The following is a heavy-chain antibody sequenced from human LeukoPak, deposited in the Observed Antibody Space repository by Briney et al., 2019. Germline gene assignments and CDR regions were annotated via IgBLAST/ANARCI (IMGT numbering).Heavy chain of an antibody. CDR1: GDSVSGHY. V-gene: IGHV4-59*02. CDR3: ARAPMAITTSAFPDAFDF. Sequence: SETLSLTCTVSGDSVSGHYWSWIRQTPGKGLEWIGYVSYSGGANYNPSLKRRVSISLDTSKNQFSLKLSSPAAADPAVYYCARAPMAITTSAFPDAFDFWGQGTMVTVSS. CDR2: VSYSGGA. D-gene: IGHD5-12*01. J-gene: IGHJ3*01.